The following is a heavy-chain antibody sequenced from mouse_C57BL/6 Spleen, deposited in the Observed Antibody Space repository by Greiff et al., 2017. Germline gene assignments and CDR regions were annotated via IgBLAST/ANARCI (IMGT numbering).Heavy chain of an antibody. CDR2: INPYNGGT. Sequence: EVQLQQSGPVLVKPGASVKMSCKASGYTFTDYYMNWVKQSHGKSLEWIGVINPYNGGTSYNQKFKGKATLTVDKSSSTAYMELNSLTSEDSAVYYCARHSNYAMDYWGQGTSVTVSS. J-gene: IGHJ4*01. CDR1: GYTFTDYY. CDR3: ARHSNYAMDY. V-gene: IGHV1-19*01. D-gene: IGHD2-5*01.